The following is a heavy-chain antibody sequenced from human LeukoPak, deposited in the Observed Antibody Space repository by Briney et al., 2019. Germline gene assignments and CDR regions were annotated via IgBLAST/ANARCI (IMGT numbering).Heavy chain of an antibody. D-gene: IGHD1-1*01. CDR1: GFTFSDDW. Sequence: GGSLRLSCAASGFTFSDDWMSWVRQAPGRGLEWVANIKPGASEQFYVDSVKGRFTISRDDAKNSLYLQMNSLRAEDTAVYYCGRDINWAFDCWGQGALVTVSS. V-gene: IGHV3-7*01. J-gene: IGHJ4*02. CDR2: IKPGASEQ. CDR3: GRDINWAFDC.